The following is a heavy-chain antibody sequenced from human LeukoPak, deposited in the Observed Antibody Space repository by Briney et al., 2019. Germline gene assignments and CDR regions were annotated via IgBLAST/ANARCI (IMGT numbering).Heavy chain of an antibody. CDR2: IYYSGST. Sequence: SETLSLTCTVSGGSISSYYWSWIRQPPGKGLEWIGYIYYSGSTNYNPSLKSRVTISVDTSKNQFSLKLSSVTAADTAVYYCARETSDSSGWYPAYYMDVWGKGTTVTISS. J-gene: IGHJ6*03. CDR3: ARETSDSSGWYPAYYMDV. V-gene: IGHV4-59*01. D-gene: IGHD6-19*01. CDR1: GGSISSYY.